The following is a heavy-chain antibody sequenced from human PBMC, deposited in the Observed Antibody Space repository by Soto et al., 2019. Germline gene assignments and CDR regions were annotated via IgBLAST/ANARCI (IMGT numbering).Heavy chain of an antibody. J-gene: IGHJ4*02. D-gene: IGHD2-8*01. Sequence: GASVKVSCKASGYTFTGYYMHWVRQAPGQGLEWMGWINPNSGGTNYAQKFQGRVTMTRDTSISTAYMELSRLRSDDTAVYYCAGRAGCTNGVCSRGYFDYWGQGTLVTVSS. CDR1: GYTFTGYY. CDR3: AGRAGCTNGVCSRGYFDY. V-gene: IGHV1-2*02. CDR2: INPNSGGT.